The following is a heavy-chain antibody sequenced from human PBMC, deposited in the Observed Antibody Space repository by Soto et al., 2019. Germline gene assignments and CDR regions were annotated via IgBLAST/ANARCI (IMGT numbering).Heavy chain of an antibody. CDR3: TSSAPLRFFEWLTNQGRDYYYMDV. Sequence: GGSLRLSCAASGFTFSSYGMHWVRQAPGKGLEWVAVIWYDGSNKYYADSVKGRFTISRDNSKNTLYLQMNSLRTEDTAVYYCTSSAPLRFFEWLTNQGRDYYYMDVWGKGTTVTVSS. CDR1: GFTFSSYG. CDR2: IWYDGSNK. V-gene: IGHV3-33*01. D-gene: IGHD3-3*01. J-gene: IGHJ6*03.